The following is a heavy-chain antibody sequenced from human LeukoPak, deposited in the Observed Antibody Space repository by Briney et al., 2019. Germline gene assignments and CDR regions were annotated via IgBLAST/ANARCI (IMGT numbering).Heavy chain of an antibody. CDR2: IDSDGGST. CDR1: GFTFSNFW. J-gene: IGHJ4*02. CDR3: ARDRYGVDDY. Sequence: GGSLRLSCAASGFTFSNFWMHWVRQTPGKGLVWVSRIDSDGGSTAYADSVKGRFTISRDNAKNTLYLQMNSLRAEDTAVHYCARDRYGVDDYWGQGTLVTVSS. V-gene: IGHV3-74*01. D-gene: IGHD4-17*01.